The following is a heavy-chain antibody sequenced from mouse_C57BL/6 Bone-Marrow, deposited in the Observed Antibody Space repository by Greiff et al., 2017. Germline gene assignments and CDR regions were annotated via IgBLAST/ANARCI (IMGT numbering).Heavy chain of an antibody. Sequence: VQLQQPGAELVRPGSSVKLSCKASGYTFTSYWMDWVKQRPGQGLEWIGNIYPSDSDTHYNQKFKDKATLTVDKSSSTAYMQLSSLTSEDSAVYDCARSYYYGSSYNYFDYWGQGTTLTVSS. CDR2: IYPSDSDT. J-gene: IGHJ2*01. D-gene: IGHD1-1*01. CDR3: ARSYYYGSSYNYFDY. V-gene: IGHV1-61*01. CDR1: GYTFTSYW.